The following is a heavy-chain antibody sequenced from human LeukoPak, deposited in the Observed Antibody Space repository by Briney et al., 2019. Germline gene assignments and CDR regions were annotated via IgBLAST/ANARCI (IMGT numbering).Heavy chain of an antibody. CDR3: AKGPSPARGDFDY. J-gene: IGHJ4*02. CDR2: ISGSGGST. D-gene: IGHD2-2*01. CDR1: GFTFDDYA. V-gene: IGHV3-23*01. Sequence: GGSLRLSCAASGFTFDDYAMHWVRQAPGKGLEWVSGISGSGGSTYYADSVKGRFTISRDNSKNTLYLQMNSLRAEDTAVYYCAKGPSPARGDFDYWGQGTLVTVSS.